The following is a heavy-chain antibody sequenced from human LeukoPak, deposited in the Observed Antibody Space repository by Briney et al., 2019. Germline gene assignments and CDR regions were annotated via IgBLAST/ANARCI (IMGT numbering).Heavy chain of an antibody. CDR1: GGSISSYY. V-gene: IGHV4-59*01. J-gene: IGHJ4*02. Sequence: SETLSLTRTVSGGSISSYYWNWIRQSPGKGLEWIGYIYYSGSTNYNPSLKSRVTISVDTSKNQFSLKLSSVTAADTAVYYCARNWDSSGYYDYWGQGTLVTVSS. D-gene: IGHD3-22*01. CDR2: IYYSGST. CDR3: ARNWDSSGYYDY.